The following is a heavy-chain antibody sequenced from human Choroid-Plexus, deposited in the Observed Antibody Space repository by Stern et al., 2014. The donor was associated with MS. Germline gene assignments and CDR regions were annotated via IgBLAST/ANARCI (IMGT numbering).Heavy chain of an antibody. CDR2: VSYDGSNK. CDR3: AKDRQYLTYFFDH. J-gene: IGHJ5*02. V-gene: IGHV3-30*18. Sequence: VQLVESGGGVVQPGRPLRLSCVASGFTFGSCAMHWVRQAPGKGLEWVAGVSYDGSNKYYADSVKGRLTISRDNSKNTLYMQMSSLRPEDTAVYYCAKDRQYLTYFFDHWGQGSLVTVSS. CDR1: GFTFGSCA. D-gene: IGHD2/OR15-2a*01.